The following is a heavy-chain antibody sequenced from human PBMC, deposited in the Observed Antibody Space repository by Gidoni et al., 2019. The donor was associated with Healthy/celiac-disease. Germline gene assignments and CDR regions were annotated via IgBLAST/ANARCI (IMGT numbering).Heavy chain of an antibody. V-gene: IGHV1-2*04. Sequence: QVQLVQSGAEVKKPGASVKVSCKASGYTFTGYYMHWVRQAPGQGLEWMGWINPNSGGTNYAQKFQGWVTMTRDTSISTAYMELSRLRSDDTAVYYCARGGEIVVVAATHWFDPWGQGTLVTVSS. D-gene: IGHD2-15*01. CDR3: ARGGEIVVVAATHWFDP. J-gene: IGHJ5*02. CDR1: GYTFTGYY. CDR2: INPNSGGT.